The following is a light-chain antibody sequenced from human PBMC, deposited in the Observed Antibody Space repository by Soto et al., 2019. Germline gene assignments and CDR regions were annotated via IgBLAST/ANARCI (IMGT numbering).Light chain of an antibody. Sequence: IQLTQSPSSLSASVVDRVTITCRASQGISSFLAWYQQKPGKAPKLLIYGASTLQSGVPSRFSGSGSGTDFTLTIGSLQPEDFATYYCQQLNSFPIPFGPGTKVDIK. J-gene: IGKJ3*01. CDR2: GAS. CDR1: QGISSF. CDR3: QQLNSFPIP. V-gene: IGKV1-9*01.